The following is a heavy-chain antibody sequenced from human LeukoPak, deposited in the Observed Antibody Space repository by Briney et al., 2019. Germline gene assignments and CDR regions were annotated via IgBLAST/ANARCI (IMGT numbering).Heavy chain of an antibody. CDR2: LSGSGVST. CDR3: AKEGGTRGSSYGHAFEY. CDR1: GFTFSIYA. V-gene: IGHV3-23*01. J-gene: IGHJ4*02. D-gene: IGHD5-18*01. Sequence: GGSLRLSCAASGFTFSIYAMSWVRQAPGKGLEWVSTLSGSGVSTYYADSVKGRFTISRDNSKNTLYLQMNSLRDEDTAVYYCAKEGGTRGSSYGHAFEYWGQGTLVTVSS.